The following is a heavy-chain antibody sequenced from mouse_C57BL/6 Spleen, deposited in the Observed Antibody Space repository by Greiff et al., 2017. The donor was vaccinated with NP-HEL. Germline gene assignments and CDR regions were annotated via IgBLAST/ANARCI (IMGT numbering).Heavy chain of an antibody. CDR3: ARGGGSRYFDV. V-gene: IGHV1-19*01. CDR1: GYTFTDYY. CDR2: INPYNGGT. D-gene: IGHD1-1*01. J-gene: IGHJ1*03. Sequence: VQLQQSGPVLVKPGASVKMSCKASGYTFTDYYMNWVKQSHGKSLEWIGVINPYNGGTSYNQKFKGKATLTVDKSSSTAYMELNSLTSEDSAVYYCARGGGSRYFDVWGTGTTVTVSS.